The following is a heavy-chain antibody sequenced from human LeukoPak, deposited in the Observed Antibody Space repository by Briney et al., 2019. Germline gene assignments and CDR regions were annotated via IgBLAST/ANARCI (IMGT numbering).Heavy chain of an antibody. D-gene: IGHD6-13*01. CDR2: IYYSGST. CDR1: GGSISSYY. Sequence: SETLSLTCTVSGGSISSYYWSWIRQPPGKGLEWIGYIYYSGSTNYNPSLKSRVTISVDTSKNQFSLKLSSVTAADTAVYYCARSIAAAGKRGVWFDPWGQGTLVTVSS. V-gene: IGHV4-59*01. CDR3: ARSIAAAGKRGVWFDP. J-gene: IGHJ5*02.